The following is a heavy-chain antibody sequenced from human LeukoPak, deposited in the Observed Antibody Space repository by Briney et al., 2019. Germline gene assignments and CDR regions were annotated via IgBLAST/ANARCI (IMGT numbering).Heavy chain of an antibody. CDR1: GFIISGDS. CDR2: ISRDSGIK. CDR3: ARAGGYYDSSGYRYYFDY. J-gene: IGHJ4*02. Sequence: PGGSLRLSCAASGFIISGDSMNWVRQAPGKGLEWIAYISRDSGIKYYADSVRGRFTISRDNAQNSLFLQMHSLRAEDTAVYYCARAGGYYDSSGYRYYFDYWGQGTLVTVSS. D-gene: IGHD3-22*01. V-gene: IGHV3-48*01.